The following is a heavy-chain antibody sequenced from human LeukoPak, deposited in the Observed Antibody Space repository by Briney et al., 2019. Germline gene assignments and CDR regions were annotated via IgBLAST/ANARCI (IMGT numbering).Heavy chain of an antibody. D-gene: IGHD6-6*01. CDR3: ARGVEYSSSSGLGY. Sequence: SETLSLTCTVSSGSISSCYWRWIRQPPGKGLEWIGYIYYSGSTNYNPSLKSRVTISVDTSKNQFSLKLSSVTAADTAVYYCARGVEYSSSSGLGYWGQGTLVTVSS. CDR2: IYYSGST. J-gene: IGHJ4*02. CDR1: SGSISSCY. V-gene: IGHV4-59*01.